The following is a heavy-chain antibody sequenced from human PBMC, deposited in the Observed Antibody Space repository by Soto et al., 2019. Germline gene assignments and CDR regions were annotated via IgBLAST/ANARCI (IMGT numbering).Heavy chain of an antibody. CDR2: IKSKTAGGTI. CDR1: GFTFSNAR. V-gene: IGHV3-15*01. Sequence: EVQLVESGGGLVKPGRSLRLSCVASGFTFSNARMSWVRQAPGKGLEWIGRIKSKTAGGTIDYASPVKGRFTMSRDDSKNTLYLQMNSLKTEDTAMYYCTTYGDGDYSDFNYGMDVWGQGTTVIVSS. CDR3: TTYGDGDYSDFNYGMDV. D-gene: IGHD4-17*01. J-gene: IGHJ6*02.